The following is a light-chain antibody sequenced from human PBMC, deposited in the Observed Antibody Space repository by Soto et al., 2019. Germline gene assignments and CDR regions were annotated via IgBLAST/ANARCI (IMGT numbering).Light chain of an antibody. CDR3: QAWYSSTAGVV. V-gene: IGLV3-1*01. CDR2: QDS. CDR1: KLGDKY. Sequence: SYELTQPPSVSVSPGQTASITCSGAKLGDKYACWYQQKPGQSPVPVIYQDSKRPSWIPERFSGSNSGNTATLTISGTQAMEEADYYCQAWYSSTAGVVFGGGTKVTVL. J-gene: IGLJ2*01.